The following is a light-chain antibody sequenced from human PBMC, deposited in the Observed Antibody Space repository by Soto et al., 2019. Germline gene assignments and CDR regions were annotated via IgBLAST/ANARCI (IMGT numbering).Light chain of an antibody. V-gene: IGKV3D-20*02. CDR2: SAS. Sequence: IVLTQSPGTLSLSPGERATLSCRASQSVASRALAWYQQKPGQAPRLLMYSASKRATGIPDRFSGSGSGTDFTLTISRLEPEDFAVYYCQQRSNWPPLTFGGGTKVEIK. CDR1: QSVASRA. CDR3: QQRSNWPPLT. J-gene: IGKJ4*01.